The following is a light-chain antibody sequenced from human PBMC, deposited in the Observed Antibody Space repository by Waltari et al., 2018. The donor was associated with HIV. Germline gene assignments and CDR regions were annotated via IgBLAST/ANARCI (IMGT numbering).Light chain of an antibody. J-gene: IGLJ2*01. CDR1: TLGVKY. V-gene: IGLV3-1*01. CDR3: QAWDSSIVV. CDR2: QDS. Sequence: SYELTQPPSVSVSPGQTASITSPGDTLGVKYACWYQQKPGQSPVLVIYQDSKRPSGIPERFSGSNSGNTATLTISGTQAMDEADYYCQAWDSSIVVFGGGTKLTVL.